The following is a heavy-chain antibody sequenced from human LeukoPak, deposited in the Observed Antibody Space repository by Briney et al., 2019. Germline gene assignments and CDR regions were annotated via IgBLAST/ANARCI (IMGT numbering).Heavy chain of an antibody. CDR2: IYTSGST. D-gene: IGHD1-26*01. CDR3: GRVGARGDWFDP. J-gene: IGHJ5*02. Sequence: SETLSLTCTVSGGSISSYYWSWIRQPAGKGLEWIGRIYTSGSTNYNPSLKSRVTMSVDTSKNQFSLKLSSVTAADTAVYYCGRVGARGDWFDPWGQGTLVTVSS. V-gene: IGHV4-4*07. CDR1: GGSISSYY.